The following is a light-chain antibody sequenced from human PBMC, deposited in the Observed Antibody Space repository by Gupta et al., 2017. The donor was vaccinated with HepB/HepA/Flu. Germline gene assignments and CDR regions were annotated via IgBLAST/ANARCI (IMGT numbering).Light chain of an antibody. J-gene: IGKJ5*01. CDR1: QDISNY. CDR3: QQDKNLPLT. Sequence: DTHITQSPSSLSASIGDRITITCQASQDISNYLNWYQQKPGKAPKLLIYDASSLETGVASRFSGSGSGTDFTFTITSPQPEDVATYYCQQDKNLPLTFGQGTRLEIK. CDR2: DAS. V-gene: IGKV1-33*01.